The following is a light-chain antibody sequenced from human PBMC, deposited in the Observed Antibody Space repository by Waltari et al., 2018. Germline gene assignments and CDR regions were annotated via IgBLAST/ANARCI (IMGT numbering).Light chain of an antibody. V-gene: IGKV1-5*03. J-gene: IGKJ1*01. CDR3: QQYNSYSGT. Sequence: DIQMTQSPSTLSASVGDRVTITCRASQSISSWLAWYQQKPGKAPKLLIYKSFSLERGVPSRFSGSGSGTEFTLTIISLQPDDFATYYCQQYNSYSGTFGQGTKVEIK. CDR2: KSF. CDR1: QSISSW.